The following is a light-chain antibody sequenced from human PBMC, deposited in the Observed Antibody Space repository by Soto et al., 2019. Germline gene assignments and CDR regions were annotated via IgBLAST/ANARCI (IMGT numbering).Light chain of an antibody. V-gene: IGLV2-23*01. CDR3: ASWDDSLNGWV. J-gene: IGLJ3*02. Sequence: QSALTQPASVSGSPGQSITISCAGTSSDVGSHPLVSWYQQHPGKAPKLMISEDTKRPSGVSNRFSGSKSGNMASLTISGLQAEDEADYYCASWDDSLNGWVFGGGTKLTVL. CDR2: EDT. CDR1: SSDVGSHPL.